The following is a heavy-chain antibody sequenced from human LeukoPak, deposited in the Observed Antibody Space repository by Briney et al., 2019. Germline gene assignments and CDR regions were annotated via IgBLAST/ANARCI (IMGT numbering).Heavy chain of an antibody. V-gene: IGHV4-34*01. Sequence: PSETLSLTCAAYAGSFSGYCWSWIRQPPGKGLEWLGEINHSGSTNYNPSLKSRVTISVDTSKNQFSLKLSSVTAADTAVYYCAVASGKSELGFDYWGQGTLVTVSS. D-gene: IGHD1-26*01. CDR3: AVASGKSELGFDY. CDR1: AGSFSGYC. CDR2: INHSGST. J-gene: IGHJ4*02.